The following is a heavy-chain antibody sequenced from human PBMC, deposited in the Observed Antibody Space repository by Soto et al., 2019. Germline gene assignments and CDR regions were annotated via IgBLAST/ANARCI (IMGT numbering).Heavy chain of an antibody. J-gene: IGHJ5*02. D-gene: IGHD5-12*01. CDR2: ISGHNDNS. CDR3: ARCRGSSGYFWFDP. Sequence: ASVKVSCKTSGYILSNYGITWVRQAPGQGLEWVGWISGHNDNSKYAQKVQGRVTLTTDTSTSTAYMELRNLMSDDTAVYFCARCRGSSGYFWFDPWGQGTLVTVSS. V-gene: IGHV1-18*01. CDR1: GYILSNYG.